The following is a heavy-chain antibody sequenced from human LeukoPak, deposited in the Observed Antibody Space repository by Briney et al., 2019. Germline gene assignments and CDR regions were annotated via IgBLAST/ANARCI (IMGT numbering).Heavy chain of an antibody. J-gene: IGHJ4*02. D-gene: IGHD2-2*01. CDR3: AVVPAAIGPNYGDYEDY. CDR2: IIPIFGTA. Sequence: ASVKVSCKASGGTFSSYAICWVRQAPGQGLEWMGGIIPIFGTANYAQKFQGRVTITADKSTSTAYMELSSLRSEDTAVYYCAVVPAAIGPNYGDYEDYWGQGTLVTVSS. V-gene: IGHV1-69*06. CDR1: GGTFSSYA.